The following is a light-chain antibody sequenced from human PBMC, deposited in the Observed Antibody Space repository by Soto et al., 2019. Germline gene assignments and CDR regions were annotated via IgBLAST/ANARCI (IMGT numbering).Light chain of an antibody. Sequence: QSVLTQPPSASGSPGQSVTISCTGTSSDVGGYNYVSWYQQHPGKAPKLMIYAVSKRPSGVPDRFSGSKSGSTASLTVSGRQAEDEADYYCSSYAGSNNYVFGTGTKVTVL. CDR3: SSYAGSNNYV. CDR1: SSDVGGYNY. J-gene: IGLJ1*01. V-gene: IGLV2-8*01. CDR2: AVS.